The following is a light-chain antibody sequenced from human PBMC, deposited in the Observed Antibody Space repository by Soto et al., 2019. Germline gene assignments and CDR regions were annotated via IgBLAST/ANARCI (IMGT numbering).Light chain of an antibody. Sequence: EIVMTQSPVTLSVSPGERATLSCRASQSISSNLAWYQQKPGQAPRLLISGASTRATGIPARFSGSGSETEFTLTISSLQSEDFAVYYCQQYNNWPPLTFGQGTRLEIK. V-gene: IGKV3-15*01. CDR1: QSISSN. CDR3: QQYNNWPPLT. J-gene: IGKJ5*01. CDR2: GAS.